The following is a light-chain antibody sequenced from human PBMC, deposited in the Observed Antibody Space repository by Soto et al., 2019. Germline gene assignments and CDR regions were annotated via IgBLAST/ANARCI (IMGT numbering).Light chain of an antibody. CDR2: HDE. CDR3: TSFAPGRIYV. V-gene: IGLV1-36*01. J-gene: IGLJ1*01. CDR1: SSNVGNNA. Sequence: QSVLTQPPSVSGVPRQWVTISCSGSSSNVGNNAVNWYQQFPGKAPKVLIYHDELRTSGVSDRFSGSKSGNTASLTISGLQAEDEGDYYCTSFAPGRIYVFGSGTKVTVL.